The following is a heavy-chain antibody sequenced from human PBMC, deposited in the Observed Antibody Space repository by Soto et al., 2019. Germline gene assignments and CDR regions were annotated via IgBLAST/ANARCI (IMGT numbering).Heavy chain of an antibody. CDR3: ARDRSGSFNFDY. J-gene: IGHJ4*02. CDR1: GFTVSSNY. D-gene: IGHD1-26*01. Sequence: GESLKISCAASGFTVSSNYMSWVRQAPGKGLEWVSVIYSGGSTYYADSVKGRFTISRDNSKNTLYLQMNSLRAEDTAVYYCARDRSGSFNFDYWGQGTLVTVSS. V-gene: IGHV3-66*01. CDR2: IYSGGST.